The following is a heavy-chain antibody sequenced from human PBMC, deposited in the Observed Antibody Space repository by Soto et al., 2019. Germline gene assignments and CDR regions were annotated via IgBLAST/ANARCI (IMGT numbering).Heavy chain of an antibody. Sequence: WASVKVSCKASGGTFSSYAISWVRQAPGQGLEWMGGIIPIFGTANYAQKFQGRVTITADESTSTAYMELSSLRSEDTAVYYCASGRITMIVVVTTDAFDIWGQGTMVTVSS. CDR1: GGTFSSYA. V-gene: IGHV1-69*13. CDR2: IIPIFGTA. D-gene: IGHD3-22*01. J-gene: IGHJ3*02. CDR3: ASGRITMIVVVTTDAFDI.